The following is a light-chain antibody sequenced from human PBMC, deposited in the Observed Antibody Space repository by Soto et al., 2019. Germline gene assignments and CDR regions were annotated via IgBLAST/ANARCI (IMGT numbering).Light chain of an antibody. J-gene: IGLJ1*01. Sequence: QSVLTQPASVSGSPGQSITISCTGTSSDVGGYNYVSWYQQHPGKAPKLMIFEVSNRPSGISIRFSGSKSGNTASLTISGLQTEDEADYYCSSYTNNSPHVFGTGTKVTVL. CDR1: SSDVGGYNY. CDR2: EVS. CDR3: SSYTNNSPHV. V-gene: IGLV2-14*01.